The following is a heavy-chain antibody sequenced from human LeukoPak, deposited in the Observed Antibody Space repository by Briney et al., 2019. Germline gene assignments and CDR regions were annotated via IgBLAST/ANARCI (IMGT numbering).Heavy chain of an antibody. D-gene: IGHD3-9*01. CDR1: GYSISSGYY. Sequence: PSETLSLTCTVSGYSISSGYYWSWIRQPPGKGLEWIGYIYYSGSTNYNPSPKSRVTISVDTSKNQFSLKLRSVTAADTAVYYCARVTGYMIEDYFDYWGQGILVTVSS. J-gene: IGHJ4*02. CDR2: IYYSGST. CDR3: ARVTGYMIEDYFDY. V-gene: IGHV4-61*01.